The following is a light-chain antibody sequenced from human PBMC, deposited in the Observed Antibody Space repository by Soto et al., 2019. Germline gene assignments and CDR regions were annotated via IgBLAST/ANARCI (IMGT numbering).Light chain of an antibody. Sequence: DLQLTQSPSFLSASVGDRVTITCRASQGISSYLAWYQQKPGKAPKLLIYAASTLQSGVPSRFSGSGSETEFPLTISSLQPEDFATYYCQQLNSYPWTFGQGTKVEIK. V-gene: IGKV1-9*01. CDR1: QGISSY. J-gene: IGKJ1*01. CDR2: AAS. CDR3: QQLNSYPWT.